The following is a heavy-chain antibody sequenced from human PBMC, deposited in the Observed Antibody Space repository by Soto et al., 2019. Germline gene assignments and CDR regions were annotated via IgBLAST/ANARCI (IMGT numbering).Heavy chain of an antibody. J-gene: IGHJ4*02. CDR1: GCSISTYY. Sequence: PSEALSLTYTVSGCSISTYYCSWIRQPPGKGLEWIGYIYYSGSTNYNPSLKSRVTISLDTSKNQFSLKLSSVTAADTAVYYCASSIVAAFDYWGLGNLVTVS. D-gene: IGHD6-19*01. CDR2: IYYSGST. V-gene: IGHV4-59*01. CDR3: ASSIVAAFDY.